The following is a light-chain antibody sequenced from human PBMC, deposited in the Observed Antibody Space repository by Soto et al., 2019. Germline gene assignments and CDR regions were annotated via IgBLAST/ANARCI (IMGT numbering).Light chain of an antibody. CDR1: SSGVGGYNY. CDR3: CSYAGSYTGV. CDR2: DVS. V-gene: IGLV2-11*01. J-gene: IGLJ1*01. Sequence: QSALTQPRSVSGSPGQSVTISCTGTSSGVGGYNYVSWYQQHPGKAPKLMIYDVSKRPSGVPDRFSGSKSGNTASLTISGLQAEDEADYYCCSYAGSYTGVFGTGTKVTVL.